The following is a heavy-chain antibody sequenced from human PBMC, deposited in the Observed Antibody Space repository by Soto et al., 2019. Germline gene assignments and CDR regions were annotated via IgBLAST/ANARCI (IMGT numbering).Heavy chain of an antibody. V-gene: IGHV5-10-1*01. D-gene: IGHD6-13*01. CDR3: ARITKLVVDPNYYYYGMDV. Sequence: EESLKISCKGSGYIFTSYWISWVRQMPGKGLEWMGRIDPSDSYTNYSPSFQGHVTISADKSISTAYLQWSSLKASDAAMYYCARITKLVVDPNYYYYGMDVWCQGITVSVS. CDR1: GYIFTSYW. J-gene: IGHJ6*02. CDR2: IDPSDSYT.